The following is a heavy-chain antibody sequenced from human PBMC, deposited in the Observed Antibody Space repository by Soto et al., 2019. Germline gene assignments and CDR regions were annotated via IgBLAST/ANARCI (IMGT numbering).Heavy chain of an antibody. V-gene: IGHV4-59*01. Sequence: SETLSLTCTVSGGSISSYYWSWIRQPPGKGLEWIGYIYYSGSTNYNPSLKSRVTISVDTSKNQFSLKLSSVTAADTAVYYCAREPLVGAIDYWGQGTLVTVSS. CDR2: IYYSGST. J-gene: IGHJ4*02. D-gene: IGHD1-26*01. CDR1: GGSISSYY. CDR3: AREPLVGAIDY.